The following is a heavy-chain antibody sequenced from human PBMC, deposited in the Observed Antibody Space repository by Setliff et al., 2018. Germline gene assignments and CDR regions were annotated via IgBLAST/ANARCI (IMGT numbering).Heavy chain of an antibody. J-gene: IGHJ4*02. Sequence: GGSLRLSCAASGFTFSTYVMTWVRQAPGKGLEWVSSIHGEGINTYYADSVKGRFTISRDNSKNTLFLQMNSLRADDTAVYYCMKKIIAGGGPPYDYFDYWGQGTLVTVYS. CDR3: MKKIIAGGGPPYDYFDY. CDR2: IHGEGINT. V-gene: IGHV3-23*01. D-gene: IGHD1-26*01. CDR1: GFTFSTYV.